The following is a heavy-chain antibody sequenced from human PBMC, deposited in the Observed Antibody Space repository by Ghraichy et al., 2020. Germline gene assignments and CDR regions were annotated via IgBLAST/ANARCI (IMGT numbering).Heavy chain of an antibody. CDR1: GFTFSPYW. J-gene: IGHJ4*02. CDR2: INSDGSIT. Sequence: GGSLRLSCAASGFTFSPYWMHWVRQAPGKGLVWVSRINSDGSITHYADSVKGRVTISRDNAKKTLHLQMNSLRAEDTAVYYCVKEGNWNHDYWGQGTQVTVYS. V-gene: IGHV3-74*01. CDR3: VKEGNWNHDY. D-gene: IGHD1-14*01.